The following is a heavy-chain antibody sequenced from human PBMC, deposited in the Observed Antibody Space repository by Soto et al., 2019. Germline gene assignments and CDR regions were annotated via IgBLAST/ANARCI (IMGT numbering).Heavy chain of an antibody. Sequence: SSVKVSCKASGYNFTSHYMHWVRQAPGQGLESMGIIYPRGGTTIYAQKFQGRVTMTRDTSTHTFYMELSSLRSEDTAMYYCARVGYSSTWTTFHHHGLDVCGQGTTVTVSS. D-gene: IGHD3-22*01. CDR2: IYPRGGTT. V-gene: IGHV1-46*01. CDR3: ARVGYSSTWTTFHHHGLDV. J-gene: IGHJ6*02. CDR1: GYNFTSHY.